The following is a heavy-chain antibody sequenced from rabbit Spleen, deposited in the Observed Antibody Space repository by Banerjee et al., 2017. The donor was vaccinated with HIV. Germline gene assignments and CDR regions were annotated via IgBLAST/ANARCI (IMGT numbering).Heavy chain of an antibody. V-gene: IGHV1S45*01. CDR3: ARWAAGSGGWYTFNL. CDR2: IYTGSSGIT. CDR1: GVSLNDKDV. D-gene: IGHD1-1*01. J-gene: IGHJ4*01. Sequence: QEQLVESGGGLVKPEGSLTLTCKASGVSLNDKDVMCWVRQAPGKGLEWIACIYTGSSGITYYANWVISRFTITSNTNQNTVDLKMTSLTAADTATYFCARWAAGSGGWYTFNLWGPGTLVT.